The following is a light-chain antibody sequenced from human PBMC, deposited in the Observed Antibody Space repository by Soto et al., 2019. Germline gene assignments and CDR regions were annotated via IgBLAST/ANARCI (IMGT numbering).Light chain of an antibody. J-gene: IGKJ4*02. CDR3: KQYNFWPQLT. V-gene: IGKV3-15*01. CDR1: QSVNSN. Sequence: EIVMTQSPATLSVSPGERATLSCRASQSVNSNLAWYRQKPGQAPMLLISDASTRATGVPARFSGSGSGKAFTLTISSLQSEDSGIYYCKQYNFWPQLTCGGGTKVEIK. CDR2: DAS.